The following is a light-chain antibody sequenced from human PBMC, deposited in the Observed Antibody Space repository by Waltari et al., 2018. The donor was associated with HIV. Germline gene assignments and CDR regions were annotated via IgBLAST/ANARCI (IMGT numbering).Light chain of an antibody. J-gene: IGKJ1*01. Sequence: VVMTQSPLSLPVTLGQPASISCRSSQSLVYRDGNTYLNWFQQRPGQSPRRLIYKVSNRDSGVPDRFSGSGSGTDFTLKISRVEAEDVGVYYCMQGTHWPWTFGQGTKVEIK. V-gene: IGKV2-30*01. CDR1: QSLVYRDGNTY. CDR3: MQGTHWPWT. CDR2: KVS.